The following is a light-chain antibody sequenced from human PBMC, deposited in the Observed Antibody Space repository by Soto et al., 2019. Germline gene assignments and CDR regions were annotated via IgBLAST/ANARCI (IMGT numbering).Light chain of an antibody. CDR3: QQYNSYPRT. J-gene: IGKJ1*01. CDR2: KAS. CDR1: QSISTW. V-gene: IGKV1-5*03. Sequence: DIQMTQSPSTLSASVGDRVTITCRAGQSISTWLAWYQQKPGKAPKLLIYKASSLEGGVPSRFSGSGSGTELTLTISSLQPDDFATYYCQQYNSYPRTFGQGTKVEIK.